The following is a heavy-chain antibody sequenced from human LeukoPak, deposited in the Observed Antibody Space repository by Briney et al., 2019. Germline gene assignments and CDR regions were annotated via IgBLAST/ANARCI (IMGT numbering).Heavy chain of an antibody. J-gene: IGHJ5*02. CDR1: GDSITSGGFY. V-gene: IGHV4-39*01. D-gene: IGHD4/OR15-4a*01. CDR3: ARRDYAAWFDP. Sequence: SETLSLTCNVSGDSITSGGFYWAWIRQSQGKGLEWIGNVYYSGTTQYNPSLKGRVTISMDMSKNQFSLNLNSVSVTDTAIYYCARRDYAAWFDPWGQGTLVTVSS. CDR2: VYYSGTT.